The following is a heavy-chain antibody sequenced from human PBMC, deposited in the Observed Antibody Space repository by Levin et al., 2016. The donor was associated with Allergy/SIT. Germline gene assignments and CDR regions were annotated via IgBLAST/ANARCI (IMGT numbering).Heavy chain of an antibody. CDR3: AKTQLATIFGVVIPDY. V-gene: IGHV3-23*01. CDR2: ISGSGGST. CDR1: GFTFSSYA. J-gene: IGHJ4*02. D-gene: IGHD3-3*01. Sequence: GGSLRLSCAASGFTFSSYAMSWVRQAPGKGLEWVSAISGSGGSTYYADSVKGRFTISRDNSKNTLYLQMNSLRAEDTAVYYCAKTQLATIFGVVIPDYWGQGTLVTVSS.